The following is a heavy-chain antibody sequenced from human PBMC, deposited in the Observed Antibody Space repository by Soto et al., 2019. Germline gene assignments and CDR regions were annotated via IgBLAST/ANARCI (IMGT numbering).Heavy chain of an antibody. CDR3: ARDRFADY. V-gene: IGHV4-4*02. CDR2: INHSGST. CDR1: GDYVNTSDW. J-gene: IGHJ4*02. Sequence: SETQSVTCAVSGDYVNTSDWWSWIRQPPGKGLEWIGEINHSGSTNYNPSLKSRVTISVDTSKNQFSLKLSSVTAADTAVYYCARDRFADYWGQGTLVTVSS.